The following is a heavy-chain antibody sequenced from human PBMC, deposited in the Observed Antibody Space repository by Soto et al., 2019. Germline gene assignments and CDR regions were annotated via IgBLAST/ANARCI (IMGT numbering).Heavy chain of an antibody. Sequence: SETLSLTCAVYGGSFSGYYWSWIRQPPGKGLEWIGEINHSGSTNYNPSLKSRVTISVDTSKNQFSLKLSSVTAADTAVYYCASNDYGDYILDYWGQGTLVTVSS. CDR1: GGSFSGYY. CDR2: INHSGST. D-gene: IGHD4-17*01. CDR3: ASNDYGDYILDY. V-gene: IGHV4-34*01. J-gene: IGHJ4*02.